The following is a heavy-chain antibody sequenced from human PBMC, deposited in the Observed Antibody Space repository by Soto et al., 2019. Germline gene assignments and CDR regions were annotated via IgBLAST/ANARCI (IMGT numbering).Heavy chain of an antibody. CDR3: ARDVCSGGSCPTGYYYYGMDV. CDR1: GFTFNSYS. V-gene: IGHV3-21*01. J-gene: IGHJ6*02. Sequence: PGGSLRLSCAASGFTFNSYSMNWVRQAPGKGLEWVSSISSSSSYIYYADSVKGRFTISRDNAKNSLYLQMNSLRAEDTAVYYCARDVCSGGSCPTGYYYYGMDVWGQGTTVTVYS. D-gene: IGHD2-15*01. CDR2: ISSSSSYI.